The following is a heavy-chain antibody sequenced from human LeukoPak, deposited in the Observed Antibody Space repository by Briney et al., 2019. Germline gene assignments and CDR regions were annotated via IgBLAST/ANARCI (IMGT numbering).Heavy chain of an antibody. V-gene: IGHV4-4*09. CDR2: IYTSGST. D-gene: IGHD3-10*01. Sequence: PSETLSLTCTVSGGSISSYYWSWIRQPPGKGLEWIGYIYTSGSTNYNPSLKSRVTISVDTSKNQFSLKLSSVTAADTAVYYCARLGYGSGSYSGWFDPWGQGTLVTVSS. CDR1: GGSISSYY. J-gene: IGHJ5*02. CDR3: ARLGYGSGSYSGWFDP.